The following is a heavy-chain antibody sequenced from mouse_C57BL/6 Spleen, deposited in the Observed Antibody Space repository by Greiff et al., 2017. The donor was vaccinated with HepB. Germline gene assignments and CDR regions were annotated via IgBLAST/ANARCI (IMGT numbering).Heavy chain of an antibody. J-gene: IGHJ4*01. D-gene: IGHD2-3*01. CDR1: GYTFTSYW. CDR3: ARWLLRGYAMDY. CDR2: INPSNGGT. Sequence: QVQLQQPGTELVKPGASVKLSCKASGYTFTSYWMHWVKQRPGQGLEWIGNINPSNGGTNYNEKFKSKTTLTVDKSSSTAYMQLSSLTSEDSAVYYCARWLLRGYAMDYWGQGTSVTVSS. V-gene: IGHV1-53*01.